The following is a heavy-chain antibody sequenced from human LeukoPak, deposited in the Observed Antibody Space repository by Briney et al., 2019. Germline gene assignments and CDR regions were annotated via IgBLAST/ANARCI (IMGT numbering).Heavy chain of an antibody. J-gene: IGHJ4*02. CDR1: GFTFSSYW. Sequence: GGSLRLSCAASGFTFSSYWMHWVRQAPGKGLVWVSRINSDGSSESYADSVKGRFAISRDNAKNTLYLQMNSLRAEDTAVYYCARAGWYCSSTSCSYFDYWGQGTLVTVSS. CDR2: INSDGSSE. V-gene: IGHV3-74*01. CDR3: ARAGWYCSSTSCSYFDY. D-gene: IGHD2-2*01.